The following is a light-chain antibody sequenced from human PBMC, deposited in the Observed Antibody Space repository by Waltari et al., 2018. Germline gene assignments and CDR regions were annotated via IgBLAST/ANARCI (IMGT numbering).Light chain of an antibody. J-gene: IGLJ2*01. Sequence: QSVLTQPPSVSGAPGQRITISCTGTSSNIGAGYDVHWYLQLPGTAPKLLILGNNNRPSGVPDRFSASKSDTSASLAITGLQAEDEADYYCQSYDSSLSGVLFGGGTKLTAL. V-gene: IGLV1-40*01. CDR2: GNN. CDR3: QSYDSSLSGVL. CDR1: SSNIGAGYD.